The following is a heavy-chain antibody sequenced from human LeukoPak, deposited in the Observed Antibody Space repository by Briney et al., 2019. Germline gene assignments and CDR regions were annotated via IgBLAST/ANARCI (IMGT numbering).Heavy chain of an antibody. Sequence: ASVKVSCKASGYTFTSYGISWVRQAPGQGLEWMGWISAYNGNTNYAQKLQGRVTMTTDTSTSTAYMELRSLRSDDTAVYYCARGRGYRGYDSAGYFDYWGQGTLVTVSS. CDR3: ARGRGYRGYDSAGYFDY. V-gene: IGHV1-18*01. CDR2: ISAYNGNT. J-gene: IGHJ4*02. CDR1: GYTFTSYG. D-gene: IGHD5-12*01.